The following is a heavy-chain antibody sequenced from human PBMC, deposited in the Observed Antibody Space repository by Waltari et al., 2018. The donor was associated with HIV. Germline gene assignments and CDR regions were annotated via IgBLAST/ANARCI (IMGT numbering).Heavy chain of an antibody. CDR2: VNTNNGQT. CDR3: WTFSVDFDS. Sequence: VQLVQSGAEAKKPGASVRVSCRASGYAFNVYYMHWLRRGPGQTFKWNGRVNTNNGQTKYLPKFEGRLTLTRDTSISTAYMELIGLRPDDTAHYYCWTFSVDFDSWGQGTLVTVSS. CDR1: GYAFNVYY. V-gene: IGHV1-2*06. J-gene: IGHJ4*02.